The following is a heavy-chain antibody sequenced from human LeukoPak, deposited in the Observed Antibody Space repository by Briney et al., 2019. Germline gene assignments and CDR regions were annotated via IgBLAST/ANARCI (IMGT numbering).Heavy chain of an antibody. J-gene: IGHJ4*02. Sequence: PSETLSLTCAVYGGXFSDYYCSWIRQPPGKGLEWIGEINHSGNTIYNPSLKSRVTISVDTSKNQFSLRLSSVTAADTTVYYCARGLRRYSKAFPFDYWGQGTLVTVSS. CDR2: INHSGNT. CDR3: ARGLRRYSKAFPFDY. CDR1: GGXFSDYY. V-gene: IGHV4-34*01. D-gene: IGHD5-18*01.